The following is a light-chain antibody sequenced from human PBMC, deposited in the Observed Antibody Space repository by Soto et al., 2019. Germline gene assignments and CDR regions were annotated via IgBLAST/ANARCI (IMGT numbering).Light chain of an antibody. CDR3: QQRSNSPPWIT. V-gene: IGKV3-11*01. CDR1: QSVSIY. Sequence: EIVLRQSPATLSLSPWDRATLSCRASQSVSIYLAWYQQKPGQAPRLLIYDASNRATGIPAKFSGSGSGTDFTLTISSLEPEDSAVYYCQQRSNSPPWITFGQGTRLETK. J-gene: IGKJ5*01. CDR2: DAS.